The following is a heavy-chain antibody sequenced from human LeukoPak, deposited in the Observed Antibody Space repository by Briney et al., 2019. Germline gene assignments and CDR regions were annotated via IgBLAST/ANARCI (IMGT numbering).Heavy chain of an antibody. V-gene: IGHV1-3*01. D-gene: IGHD2-15*01. J-gene: IGHJ1*01. CDR2: INAGNGNT. Sequence: ASVKVSCKASGYTFTSYAMHWVRQAPGQRLEWMGWINAGNGNTKYSQKFQGRVTITRDTSASTAYMELSSLRSEDTAVYYCARELRYCSGGSCYGYFQHWGQGTLVTVSS. CDR3: ARELRYCSGGSCYGYFQH. CDR1: GYTFTSYA.